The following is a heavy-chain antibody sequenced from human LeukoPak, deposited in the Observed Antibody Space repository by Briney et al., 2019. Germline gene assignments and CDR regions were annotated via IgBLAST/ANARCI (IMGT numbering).Heavy chain of an antibody. D-gene: IGHD1-26*01. J-gene: IGHJ4*02. CDR2: ISGSGDT. Sequence: GGSLRLSCAASGFAFGSTDMTWVRQAPGKGLEWLSTISGSGDTYYAASVRGRFTISRDNSKTTLYLQMNSLRAEDTATYYCAKNSGIWSFWGQGALVTVSS. CDR3: AKNSGIWSF. CDR1: GFAFGSTD. V-gene: IGHV3-23*01.